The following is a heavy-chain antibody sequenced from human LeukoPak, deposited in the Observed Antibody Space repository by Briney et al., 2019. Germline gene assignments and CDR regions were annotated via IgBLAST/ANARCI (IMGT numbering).Heavy chain of an antibody. CDR2: ISGSGGST. CDR3: AKALYCSGGSCYSDY. V-gene: IGHV3-23*01. J-gene: IGHJ4*03. CDR1: GFTFSSYA. D-gene: IGHD2-15*01. Sequence: GGSLRLSCPASGFTFSSYAMSWVRQAPGKGREWVSGISGSGGSTSYADSVKGRFTISRDNSKNTLYLQTNSQRATDTAVNYGAKALYCSGGSCYSDYWGQGTLVTVSS.